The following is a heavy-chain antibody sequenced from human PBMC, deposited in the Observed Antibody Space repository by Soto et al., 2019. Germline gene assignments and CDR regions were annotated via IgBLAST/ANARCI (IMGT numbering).Heavy chain of an antibody. J-gene: IGHJ5*02. Sequence: SQTLSLTCAISGDSVSSNTASWNWIRQSPPRGLEWLGRTYFRSKWYNDYAVSVKSRIIINPDTSNNQFSLQLNSVTPEDTAVYFCAKGDNLGPKTGYAFDPWGQGIMVTVYS. V-gene: IGHV6-1*01. D-gene: IGHD5-12*01. CDR2: TYFRSKWYN. CDR1: GDSVSSNTAS. CDR3: AKGDNLGPKTGYAFDP.